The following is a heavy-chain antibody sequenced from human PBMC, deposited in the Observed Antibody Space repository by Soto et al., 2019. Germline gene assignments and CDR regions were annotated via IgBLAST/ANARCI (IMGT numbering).Heavy chain of an antibody. V-gene: IGHV1-18*01. Sequence: VASVKVSCKASGYTFTSYGISWVRQAPGQGLEWMGWISAYNGNTNYAQKLQGRVTMTTDTSTSTAYMELRSLRSDDTAAYYCAREITIFGVVMRGRWFDPWGQGTLVTVSS. CDR2: ISAYNGNT. CDR3: AREITIFGVVMRGRWFDP. D-gene: IGHD3-3*01. J-gene: IGHJ5*02. CDR1: GYTFTSYG.